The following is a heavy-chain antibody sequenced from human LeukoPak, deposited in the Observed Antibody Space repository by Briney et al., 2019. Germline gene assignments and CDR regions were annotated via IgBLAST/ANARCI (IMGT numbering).Heavy chain of an antibody. J-gene: IGHJ4*02. V-gene: IGHV3-11*04. CDR3: AREGDDGEYSYGFLDY. Sequence: GSLRLSCAASGFTFSDYYMSWIRQAPGKGLEWVSYISSSGSTIYYADSVKGRFTISRDNAKNSLYLQMNSLRAEDTAVYYCAREGDDGEYSYGFLDYWGQGTLVTVSS. D-gene: IGHD5-18*01. CDR1: GFTFSDYY. CDR2: ISSSGSTI.